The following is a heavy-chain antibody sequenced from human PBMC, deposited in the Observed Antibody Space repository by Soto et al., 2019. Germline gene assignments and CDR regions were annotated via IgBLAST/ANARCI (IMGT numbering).Heavy chain of an antibody. V-gene: IGHV3-66*01. CDR2: IYSGGST. CDR1: GFTVSSNY. CDR3: ARAPLPVDAFDI. Sequence: GRSLRLSCAASGFTVSSNYMSWIRQAPGKGLEWVSVIYSGGSTYYADSVKGRFTISRDNSKNTLYLQMNSLRAEDTAVYYCARAPLPVDAFDIWGQGTMVTVSS. J-gene: IGHJ3*02. D-gene: IGHD4-17*01.